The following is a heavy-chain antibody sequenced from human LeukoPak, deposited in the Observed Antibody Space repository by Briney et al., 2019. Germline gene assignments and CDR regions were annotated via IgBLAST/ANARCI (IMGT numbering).Heavy chain of an antibody. D-gene: IGHD3-22*01. CDR1: GFTFSSYG. V-gene: IGHV3-7*01. Sequence: GGSLRLSCAASGFTFSSYGMHWVRQAPGKGLEWVANIKQDGREKYYVDSVKGRFTISRDNTKNSLYVQMNSLRAEDTAVYYCARGGGAEVVVHDAFDVWGQGTMVTVSS. CDR2: IKQDGREK. CDR3: ARGGGAEVVVHDAFDV. J-gene: IGHJ3*01.